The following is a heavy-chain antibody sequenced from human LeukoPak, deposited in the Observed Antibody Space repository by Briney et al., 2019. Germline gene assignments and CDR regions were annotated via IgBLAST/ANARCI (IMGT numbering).Heavy chain of an antibody. CDR3: ATVASWYIDY. CDR2: FDPEDGET. CDR1: GYTFTGYY. D-gene: IGHD6-13*01. J-gene: IGHJ4*02. V-gene: IGHV1-24*01. Sequence: ASVKVSCKASGYTFTGYYMHWVRQAPGKGLEWMGGFDPEDGETIYAQKFQGRVTMTEDTSTDTAYMELSSLRSEDTAVYYCATVASWYIDYWGQGTLVTVSS.